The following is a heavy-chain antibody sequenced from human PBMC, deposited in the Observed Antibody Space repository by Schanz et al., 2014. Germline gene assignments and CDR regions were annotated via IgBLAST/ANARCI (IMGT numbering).Heavy chain of an antibody. CDR1: CYTFTNHG. CDR3: ARAGFCSGSACYSLGIDY. CDR2: INPSNGNT. D-gene: IGHD2-15*01. J-gene: IGHJ4*02. V-gene: IGHV1-18*04. Sequence: QVQLVQSFSSFPPPFSSVKVSCKSSCYTFTNHGITWVRQAPGQGLEWMGWINPSNGNTVYAQNFQGRITMTTETSATIASMELRSLRSDDSAVYYCARAGFCSGSACYSLGIDYWGQGTLVTVSS.